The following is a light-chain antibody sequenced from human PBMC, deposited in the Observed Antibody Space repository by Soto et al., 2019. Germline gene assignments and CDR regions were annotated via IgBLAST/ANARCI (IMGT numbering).Light chain of an antibody. Sequence: DIVLTQYPGTLSLSPGEIATLSCRSSQSVSSSYLARYQQKPGQAPRLLIYGASSRATGIPDRFSGSGSGTDFTLTISRLEPEDFEVYYCQQYCSSLYTFGQGTKLESK. V-gene: IGKV3-20*01. CDR3: QQYCSSLYT. CDR1: QSVSSSY. CDR2: GAS. J-gene: IGKJ2*01.